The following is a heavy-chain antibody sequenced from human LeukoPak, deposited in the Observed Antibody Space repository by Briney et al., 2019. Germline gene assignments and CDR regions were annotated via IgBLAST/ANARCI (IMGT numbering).Heavy chain of an antibody. CDR2: INPNSGGT. D-gene: IGHD2-21*01. J-gene: IGHJ4*02. V-gene: IGHV1-2*02. CDR3: ARDVGIGVMSSYLY. CDR1: GYTFITYG. Sequence: GASVKVSCKASGYTFITYGVHWVRQAPGQGLEWMGWINPNSGGTNYAQKFQGRVTMTRDTSISTAYMELSRLRSDDTAIYYCARDVGIGVMSSYLYWGQGTLVTVSS.